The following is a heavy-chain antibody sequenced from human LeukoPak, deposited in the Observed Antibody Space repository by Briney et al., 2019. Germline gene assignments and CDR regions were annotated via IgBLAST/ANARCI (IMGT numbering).Heavy chain of an antibody. V-gene: IGHV3-48*02. J-gene: IGHJ4*02. Sequence: GGSLKLSCAASGFTFTTYNMNWVRQAPGKGLEWVSFISSDSKIIYYADSVKGRFTVSRDNAKNSLYLQMNSLTDEDTAVYYCARNPAGIGDYWGQGTLVTDSS. CDR1: GFTFTTYN. CDR3: ARNPAGIGDY. D-gene: IGHD1-26*01. CDR2: ISSDSKII.